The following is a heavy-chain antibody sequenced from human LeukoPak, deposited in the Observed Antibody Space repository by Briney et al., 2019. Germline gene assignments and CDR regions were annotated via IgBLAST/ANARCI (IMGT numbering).Heavy chain of an antibody. CDR2: ISGSGGST. CDR1: GFTFSSYA. J-gene: IGHJ4*02. CDR3: TKTRYHWSIPYYFDY. Sequence: PGGSLRLSCAASGFTFSSYAMSWVRQAPGKGLEWVSGISGSGGSTYYADSVKGRFTISRDNSKNTLYLQMNSLRAEDTALYYCTKTRYHWSIPYYFDYWGQGSLVTVSS. V-gene: IGHV3-23*01. D-gene: IGHD1-20*01.